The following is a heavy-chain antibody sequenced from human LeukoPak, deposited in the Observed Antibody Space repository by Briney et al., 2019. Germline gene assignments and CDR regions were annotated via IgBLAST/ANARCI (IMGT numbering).Heavy chain of an antibody. J-gene: IGHJ5*02. CDR1: GFTFSSSW. Sequence: GGSLRLSCAASGFTFSSSWMRWVRQAPGKGLVWVSRINTDGSSIIYADSVKGRFTTSRDNSKNTLYLQMNSLRAEDTAVYYCARDSSPWYYYDRSGSNGFDPWGQGTLVTVSS. CDR2: INTDGSSI. CDR3: ARDSSPWYYYDRSGSNGFDP. V-gene: IGHV3-74*01. D-gene: IGHD3-22*01.